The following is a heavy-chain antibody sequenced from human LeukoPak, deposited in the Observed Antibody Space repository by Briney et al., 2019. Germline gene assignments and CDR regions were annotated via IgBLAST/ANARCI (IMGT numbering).Heavy chain of an antibody. CDR1: GFTFSSYG. J-gene: IGHJ4*02. V-gene: IGHV3-30*02. Sequence: QPGGSLRLSCADSGFTFSSYGMHWVRQAPGKGLEWVAVIWYGGSNKYYADSVKGRFTISRDNSKNTLYLQMNSLRAEDTAVYYCAKLYSSSSALDYWGQGTLVTVSS. CDR2: IWYGGSNK. D-gene: IGHD6-6*01. CDR3: AKLYSSSSALDY.